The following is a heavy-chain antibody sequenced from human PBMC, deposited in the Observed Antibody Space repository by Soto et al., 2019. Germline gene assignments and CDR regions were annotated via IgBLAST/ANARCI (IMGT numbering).Heavy chain of an antibody. Sequence: EVQLVESGGGLVQPGRSLRLSCAASGFSFDDNAMHWVRQAPGKGLEWVSGISWNSGSIGYGDSVKGRFTISRDNTKNSLYLRMNSLRAEDTALYYCAKEIAVAGTYWYFDLWGRGTLVTVSS. CDR3: AKEIAVAGTYWYFDL. D-gene: IGHD6-19*01. CDR2: ISWNSGSI. CDR1: GFSFDDNA. J-gene: IGHJ2*01. V-gene: IGHV3-9*01.